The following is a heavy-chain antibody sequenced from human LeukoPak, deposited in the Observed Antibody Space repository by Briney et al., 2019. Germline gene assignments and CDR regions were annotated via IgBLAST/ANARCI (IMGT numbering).Heavy chain of an antibody. Sequence: GGSLRLSCAASGFTFSGYSMNWVRQAPGRGLEWLSYISSGSRTIFYGDSAKGRFIISRDNAKNSLYLLMNSLRADDTAVYYCARESITGDRDFDYWGQGTLITVSS. CDR3: ARESITGDRDFDY. CDR2: ISSGSRTI. D-gene: IGHD7-27*01. V-gene: IGHV3-48*01. CDR1: GFTFSGYS. J-gene: IGHJ4*02.